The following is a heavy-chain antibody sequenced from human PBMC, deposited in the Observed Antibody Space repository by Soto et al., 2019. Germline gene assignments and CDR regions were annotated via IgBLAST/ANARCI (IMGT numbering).Heavy chain of an antibody. CDR3: ARDTRIFGVSPSGY. V-gene: IGHV3-30-3*01. D-gene: IGHD3-3*02. J-gene: IGHJ4*02. CDR2: ISYDGSNK. Sequence: LRLSCAASGFTFSSYAMHWVRQAPGKGLEWVAVISYDGSNKYYADSVKGRFTISRDNSKNTLYLQMNSLRAEDTAVYYCARDTRIFGVSPSGYWGQGTLVTVSS. CDR1: GFTFSSYA.